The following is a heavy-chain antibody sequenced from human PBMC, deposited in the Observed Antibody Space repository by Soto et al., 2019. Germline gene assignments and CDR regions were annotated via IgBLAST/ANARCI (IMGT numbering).Heavy chain of an antibody. CDR2: IYYSGST. Sequence: SETLSLTCTVSGGSISSGNYYWSWIRQPPGKGLEWIGYIYYSGSTFYNPSLKSRVIISADMSKNQFSLNLISVTAADTAVYYCARRATSGGRFDPWGQGTLVTVSS. CDR3: ARRATSGGRFDP. J-gene: IGHJ5*02. V-gene: IGHV4-30-4*01. D-gene: IGHD1-26*01. CDR1: GGSISSGNYY.